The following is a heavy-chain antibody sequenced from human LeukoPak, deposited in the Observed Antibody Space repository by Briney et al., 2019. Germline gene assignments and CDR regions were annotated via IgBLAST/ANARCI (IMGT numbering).Heavy chain of an antibody. V-gene: IGHV3-33*06. Sequence: GGSLRLSCAASGFTFSSYGMHWVRQAPGKGLEWVAVIWYDGSNKYYADSVKGRFTISRDNSKNTLYLQMNSLRAEDTAVYYCAKEGGYGYVYLAYFDYWAREPWSPSPQ. CDR2: IWYDGSNK. J-gene: IGHJ4*02. CDR3: AKEGGYGYVYLAYFDY. D-gene: IGHD3-16*01. CDR1: GFTFSSYG.